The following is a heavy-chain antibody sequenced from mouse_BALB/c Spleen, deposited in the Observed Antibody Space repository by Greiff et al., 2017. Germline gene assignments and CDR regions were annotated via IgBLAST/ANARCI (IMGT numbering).Heavy chain of an antibody. V-gene: IGHV1S81*02. CDR2: INPSNGGT. CDR1: GYTFTSYY. J-gene: IGHJ2*01. CDR3: TRGDYYGDFDY. Sequence: VQLQQSGAELVKPGASVKLSCKASGYTFTSYYMYWVKQRPGQGLEWIGEINPSNGGTNFNEKFKSKATLTVDKSSSTAYMQLSSLTSEDSAVYYCTRGDYYGDFDYWGQGTTLTVSS. D-gene: IGHD1-1*01.